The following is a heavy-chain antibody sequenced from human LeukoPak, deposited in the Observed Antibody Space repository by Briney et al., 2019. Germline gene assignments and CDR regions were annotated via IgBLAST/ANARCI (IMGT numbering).Heavy chain of an antibody. J-gene: IGHJ5*02. V-gene: IGHV1-8*01. CDR1: GXTFTTYD. Sequence: ASVKVSXXASGXTFTTYDINWVRQATGQGLEWMGWMNPNSGNTGYAQKFQGRVTMTRNTSITTAYMELSSLRSEDTAVYYCARGRGSGHKENWFDPWGQGTLVTVSS. CDR3: ARGRGSGHKENWFDP. D-gene: IGHD6-19*01. CDR2: MNPNSGNT.